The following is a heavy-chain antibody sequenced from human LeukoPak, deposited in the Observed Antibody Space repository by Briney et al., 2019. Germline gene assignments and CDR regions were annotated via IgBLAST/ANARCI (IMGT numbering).Heavy chain of an antibody. CDR3: ARDSGWLRFHY. CDR2: ISPSGDIT. V-gene: IGHV3-23*01. Sequence: GGSLRLSCAGYGFTFSNDGMNWVRQAAGKGLEWVSGISPSGDITYYIDSVKGRFTISRDNSKNTFYLQTNSLRAEDTAVYYCARDSGWLRFHYWGQGTLVTVSS. CDR1: GFTFSNDG. D-gene: IGHD5-12*01. J-gene: IGHJ4*02.